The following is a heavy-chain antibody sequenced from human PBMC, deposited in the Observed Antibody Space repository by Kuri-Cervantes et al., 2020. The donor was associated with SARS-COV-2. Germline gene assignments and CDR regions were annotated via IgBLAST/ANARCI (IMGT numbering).Heavy chain of an antibody. V-gene: IGHV4-59*01. Sequence: GSLRLSCTVSGGSISSYYWSWIRQPPGKGLEWIGYIYYSGSTNYNPSLKSRVTISVDTSKNQFSLKLSSVTAADTAVYYCARGLGYSSAWSQGDYFDNWGQGNLVNGSS. CDR1: GGSISSYY. CDR2: IYYSGST. CDR3: ARGLGYSSAWSQGDYFDN. J-gene: IGHJ4*02. D-gene: IGHD6-19*01.